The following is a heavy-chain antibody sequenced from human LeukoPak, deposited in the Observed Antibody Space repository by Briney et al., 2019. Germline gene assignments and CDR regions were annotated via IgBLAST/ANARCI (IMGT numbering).Heavy chain of an antibody. Sequence: ASVKVSCTASGYTFTSYGISWVRQAPGQGLEWMGWISAYNGNTKYAQKVQGRVTITTDTSTSTAYMELRSLRSDDTAVYYCARDFSYAPDYWGQGTLVTVSS. V-gene: IGHV1-18*01. CDR3: ARDFSYAPDY. CDR2: ISAYNGNT. D-gene: IGHD3-10*01. CDR1: GYTFTSYG. J-gene: IGHJ4*02.